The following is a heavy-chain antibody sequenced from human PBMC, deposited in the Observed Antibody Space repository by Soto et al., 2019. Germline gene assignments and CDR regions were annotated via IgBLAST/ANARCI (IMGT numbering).Heavy chain of an antibody. CDR3: ARSIAARLNWFDP. CDR2: IKQDGSEK. J-gene: IGHJ5*02. Sequence: EVQLVESGGGLVQPGGSLRLSCAASGFTFSSYWISWFRQAPGKGLEWVANIKQDGSEKYYVDSVKGRFTISRDNAKNSLYLQMNSLRAEDTAVYYCARSIAARLNWFDPWGKGTLVTVSS. V-gene: IGHV3-7*01. D-gene: IGHD6-6*01. CDR1: GFTFSSYW.